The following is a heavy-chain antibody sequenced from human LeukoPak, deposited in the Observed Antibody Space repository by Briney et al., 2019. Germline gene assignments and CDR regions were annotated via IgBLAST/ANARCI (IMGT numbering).Heavy chain of an antibody. D-gene: IGHD5-12*01. CDR2: INHSGST. CDR1: GGSFSGYY. V-gene: IGHV4-34*01. CDR3: ASGIPDIVATIYSDY. Sequence: SETLSLTCAVYGGSFSGYYWSWIRQPPGKGLEWIGEINHSGSTNYNPSLKSRVTISVDTSKNQFSLKLSSVTAADTAVYYCASGIPDIVATIYSDYWGQGTLVTVSS. J-gene: IGHJ4*02.